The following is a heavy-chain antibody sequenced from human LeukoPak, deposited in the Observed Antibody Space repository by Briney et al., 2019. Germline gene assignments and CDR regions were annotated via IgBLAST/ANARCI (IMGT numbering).Heavy chain of an antibody. V-gene: IGHV3-33*01. Sequence: HPGRSLRLSCAASGFTFSSYGMHWVRQAPGKGLEWVAVIWYDGSNKYYADSVKGRFTISRDNSKNTLYLQMNSLRAEDTAVYYCARKGSSDFTKTIDYWGQGTLVTVSS. J-gene: IGHJ4*02. CDR2: IWYDGSNK. CDR3: ARKGSSDFTKTIDY. D-gene: IGHD2-21*02. CDR1: GFTFSSYG.